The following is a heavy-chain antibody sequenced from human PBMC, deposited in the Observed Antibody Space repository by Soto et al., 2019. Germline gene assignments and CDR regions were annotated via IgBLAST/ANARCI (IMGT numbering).Heavy chain of an antibody. Sequence: QLQLQESGPGLVKPSETLSLTCTVSGGSISSSSYYWGWLRQPPGKGLAGIGSIYYSGSTYYNPSLKSRVTISVDTSKTQFSRKLSSVTAADTAVYYCARLDQGIAVADDAFDIWGQGTMVTVSS. CDR1: GGSISSSSYY. D-gene: IGHD6-19*01. CDR3: ARLDQGIAVADDAFDI. CDR2: IYYSGST. V-gene: IGHV4-39*01. J-gene: IGHJ3*02.